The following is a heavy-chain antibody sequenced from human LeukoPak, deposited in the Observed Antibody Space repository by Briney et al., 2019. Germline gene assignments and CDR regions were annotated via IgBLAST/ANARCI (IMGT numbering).Heavy chain of an antibody. CDR1: GFTFSSYW. Sequence: PGGSLRLSCAASGFTFSSYWMSWVRHAPGKGREWVANIKQDGSEKYYVDSVKGRFTISRDNAKNSLYLQMNSLRADDTAVYYCARDWYYDLWSGYSSYYFDYWVQGTLVTVSS. CDR3: ARDWYYDLWSGYSSYYFDY. CDR2: IKQDGSEK. D-gene: IGHD3-3*01. V-gene: IGHV3-7*01. J-gene: IGHJ4*02.